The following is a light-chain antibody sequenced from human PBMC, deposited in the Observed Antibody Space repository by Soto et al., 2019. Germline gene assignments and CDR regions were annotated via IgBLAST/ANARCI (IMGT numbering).Light chain of an antibody. V-gene: IGLV2-23*03. CDR3: CSNDLSDTVYVV. CDR1: SSDVGSYNI. CDR2: EGS. J-gene: IGLJ2*01. Sequence: QSALTQRASVSGSPGQSITISCTGTSSDVGSYNIVSWYQQHPGKAPKLIIYEGSKRPSGISNRFSGSKSGNTASLTISGLQAEDEADYYCCSNDLSDTVYVVFGGGTKLTVL.